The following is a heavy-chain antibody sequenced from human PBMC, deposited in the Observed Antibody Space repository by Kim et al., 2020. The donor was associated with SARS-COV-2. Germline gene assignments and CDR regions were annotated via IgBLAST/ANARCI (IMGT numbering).Heavy chain of an antibody. Sequence: SETLSLTCTVSGGSISSSGYYWGWIRQPPGKGLEWIGSIYYSGSTYYNPSLKSRVTISVDTSKNQFSLKLSSVTAADTAVFYCARQVHYDGYGMDVWGQGTTVTVSS. CDR2: IYYSGST. D-gene: IGHD3-16*01. CDR3: ARQVHYDGYGMDV. V-gene: IGHV4-39*01. CDR1: GGSISSSGYY. J-gene: IGHJ6*02.